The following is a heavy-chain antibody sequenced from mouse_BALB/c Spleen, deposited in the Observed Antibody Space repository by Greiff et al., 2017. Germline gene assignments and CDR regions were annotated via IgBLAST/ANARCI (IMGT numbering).Heavy chain of an antibody. J-gene: IGHJ2*01. CDR2: ISSGGSYT. D-gene: IGHD2-1*01. Sequence: EVKVVESGGGLVKPGGSLKLSCAASGFTFSSYTMSWVRQTPEKRLEWVATISSGGSYTYYPDSVKGRFTISRDNAKNTLYLQMSSLKSEDTAMYYCTREGGNSDFDYWGQGTTLTVSS. CDR3: TREGGNSDFDY. V-gene: IGHV5-6-4*01. CDR1: GFTFSSYT.